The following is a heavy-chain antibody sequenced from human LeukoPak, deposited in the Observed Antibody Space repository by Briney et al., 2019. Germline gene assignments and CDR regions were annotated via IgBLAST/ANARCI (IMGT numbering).Heavy chain of an antibody. D-gene: IGHD6-13*01. CDR1: GYTFTSYD. V-gene: IGHV1-3*04. Sequence: ASVKVSCKASGYTFTSYDINWVRQATGQRPEWMGWINTGNGNTKYSQKFQGRVTITRDTSANTAYMEVSSLRSEDTAVYYCARGAAEGLDHWGQGTLVTVSS. J-gene: IGHJ4*02. CDR2: INTGNGNT. CDR3: ARGAAEGLDH.